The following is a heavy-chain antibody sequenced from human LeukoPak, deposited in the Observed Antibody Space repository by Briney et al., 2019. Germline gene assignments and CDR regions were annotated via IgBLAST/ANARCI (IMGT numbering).Heavy chain of an antibody. CDR3: ARGGTYYPCIDY. V-gene: IGHV1-18*01. CDR2: VSAYNGKT. J-gene: IGHJ4*02. Sequence: ASVKVSCKASGYTFTTSYINWVRQAPGQGLEWMGWVSAYNGKTSYAQKFQGRVTMTTDSSTNTAYMDLTGLRSDDTAVYYCARGGTYYPCIDYWGQGTQVTVSS. D-gene: IGHD1-26*01. CDR1: GYTFTTSY.